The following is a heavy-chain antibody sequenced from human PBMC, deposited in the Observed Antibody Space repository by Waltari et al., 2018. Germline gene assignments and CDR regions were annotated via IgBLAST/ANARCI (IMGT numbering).Heavy chain of an antibody. CDR1: GFSFSSYS. Sequence: EVQLVESGGGLVKPGGSLRLSCGASGFSFSSYSMNWVRQAPGKGLEWVSSISSSTTYIHHADSVKGRFTISRDNAKNSLYLQMNSLRVEDTAVYYCVSGGWGFYFDYWGQGTVVTVSS. V-gene: IGHV3-21*01. D-gene: IGHD7-27*01. CDR2: ISSSTTYI. CDR3: VSGGWGFYFDY. J-gene: IGHJ4*02.